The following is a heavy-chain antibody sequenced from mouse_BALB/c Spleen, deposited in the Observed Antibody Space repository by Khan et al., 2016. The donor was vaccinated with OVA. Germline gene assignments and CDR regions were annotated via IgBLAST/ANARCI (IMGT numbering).Heavy chain of an antibody. CDR3: ASGGHWYFDV. CDR2: INTYTGEP. Sequence: QIQLVQSGPELKKPGETVKISCKASGYTFTNYGMNWMKQAPGKGLKWMGWINTYTGEPTYADDFTGRFAFSLETSASTAYLQINNLKNEDTATYFCASGGHWYFDVWGAGTTVTVSS. J-gene: IGHJ1*01. V-gene: IGHV9-3-1*01. D-gene: IGHD1-1*02. CDR1: GYTFTNYG.